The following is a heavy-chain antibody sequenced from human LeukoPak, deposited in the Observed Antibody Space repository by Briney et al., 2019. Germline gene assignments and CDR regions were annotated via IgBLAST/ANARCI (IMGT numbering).Heavy chain of an antibody. CDR2: IYTSGST. Sequence: PSETLSLTCTVSGGSISSYYWSWIRQPAGKGLEWIGRIYTSGSTNYNPSLRSRITLSLDTSKSQFSLSLSSVTAADTAVYYCARTGDSSGYYRNAIDYWGQGTLVTVSS. CDR3: ARTGDSSGYYRNAIDY. V-gene: IGHV4-4*07. CDR1: GGSISSYY. D-gene: IGHD3-22*01. J-gene: IGHJ4*02.